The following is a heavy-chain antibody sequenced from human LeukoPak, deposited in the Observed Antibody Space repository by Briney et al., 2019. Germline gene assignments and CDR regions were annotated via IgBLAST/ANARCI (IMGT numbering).Heavy chain of an antibody. J-gene: IGHJ3*02. D-gene: IGHD3-10*01. V-gene: IGHV3-21*01. Sequence: GGSLRLSCAASGFTVSSNYMSWVRQAPGKGLEWVSSISSSSSYIYYADSVKGRFTISRDNAKNSLYLQMNSLRAEDTAVYYCAGIRTYYYGSGTHDAFDIWGQGTMVTVSS. CDR3: AGIRTYYYGSGTHDAFDI. CDR2: ISSSSSYI. CDR1: GFTVSSNY.